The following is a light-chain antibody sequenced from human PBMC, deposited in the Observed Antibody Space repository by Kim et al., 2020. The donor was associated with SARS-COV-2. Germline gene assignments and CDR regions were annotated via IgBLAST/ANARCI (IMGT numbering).Light chain of an antibody. V-gene: IGLV4-69*01. Sequence: ASVKLPGTLSGGHSTYAIAWHQQQPEKGPRYLMKLNSDGSHSKGDGIPDRFSGSSSGAERYLTISSLQSEDEADYYCQTWGTGIVVFGGGTQLTVL. J-gene: IGLJ2*01. CDR1: GGHSTYA. CDR2: LNSDGSH. CDR3: QTWGTGIVV.